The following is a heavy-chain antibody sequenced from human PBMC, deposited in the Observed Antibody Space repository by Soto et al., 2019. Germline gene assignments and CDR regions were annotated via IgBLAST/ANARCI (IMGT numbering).Heavy chain of an antibody. J-gene: IGHJ5*02. D-gene: IGHD2-2*01. CDR1: GYSFTSYW. Sequence: GESLKISCKGSGYSFTSYWIGWVRQMPGKGLEWMGIIYPGDSDTRYSPSFQGQVTISADKSISTAYLQWSSLKASDTTTYYCARLVRYCSSTRRPTWFVPWGQETLVTVSS. CDR3: ARLVRYCSSTRRPTWFVP. V-gene: IGHV5-51*01. CDR2: IYPGDSDT.